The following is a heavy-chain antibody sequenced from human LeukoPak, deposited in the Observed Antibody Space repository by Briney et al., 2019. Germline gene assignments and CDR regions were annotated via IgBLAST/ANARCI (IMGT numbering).Heavy chain of an antibody. CDR1: GYTFTGYY. CDR3: ARDQNYYDSSGYYGIDC. Sequence: GASVKASCKASGYTFTGYYIHWVRQAPGQGLEWMGWINPNNGGTNYVQKFQDRVTMTRDTSISTAYMELSRLRSDDTAVYYCARDQNYYDSSGYYGIDCWGQGTLVTVSS. J-gene: IGHJ4*02. V-gene: IGHV1-2*02. D-gene: IGHD3-22*01. CDR2: INPNNGGT.